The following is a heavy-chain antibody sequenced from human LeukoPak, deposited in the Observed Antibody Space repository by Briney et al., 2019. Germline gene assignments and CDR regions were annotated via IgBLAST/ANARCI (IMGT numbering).Heavy chain of an antibody. CDR1: GVSISSYF. V-gene: IGHV4-59*01. D-gene: IGHD1-1*01. J-gene: IGHJ4*02. Sequence: SETLSLTCTVSGVSISSYFWSWIRRPPGKGLEWIGYVYYNGITNYNPSLKSRVSISLDTSKNQFSLKLNSVTAADTAVYYCASQLGGTTFHWGRGTLVTVSS. CDR2: VYYNGIT. CDR3: ASQLGGTTFH.